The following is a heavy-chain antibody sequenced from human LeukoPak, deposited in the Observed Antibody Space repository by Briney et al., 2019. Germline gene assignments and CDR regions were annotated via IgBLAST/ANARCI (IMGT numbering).Heavy chain of an antibody. Sequence: ASVKVSCKASGYTFTGYYMHWVRQAPGQGLEWMGWINPNSGGTNYAQKFQGRVTMTRDTSISTAYMELSRLRSDDTAVYYCARVEKGSHPRFDPWGQGTLVTVSS. CDR1: GYTFTGYY. CDR2: INPNSGGT. J-gene: IGHJ5*02. D-gene: IGHD1-26*01. V-gene: IGHV1-2*02. CDR3: ARVEKGSHPRFDP.